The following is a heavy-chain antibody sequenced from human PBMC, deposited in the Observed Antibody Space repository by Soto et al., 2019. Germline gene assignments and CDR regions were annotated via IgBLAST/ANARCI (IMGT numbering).Heavy chain of an antibody. CDR3: AKDPEWELLSHYFDY. J-gene: IGHJ4*02. CDR2: ISGSGGST. D-gene: IGHD1-26*01. V-gene: IGHV3-23*01. Sequence: EVQLLESGGGLVQPGGSRRLSCAASGFTFSSYAMSWVRQAPGKGLEWVSAISGSGGSTYYADSVKGRFTISRDNSKNTLYLQMNSLRAEDRAVYYCAKDPEWELLSHYFDYWGQGTLVTVST. CDR1: GFTFSSYA.